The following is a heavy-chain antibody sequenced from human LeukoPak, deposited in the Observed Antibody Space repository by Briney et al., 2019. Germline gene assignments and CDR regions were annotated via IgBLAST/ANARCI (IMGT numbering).Heavy chain of an antibody. CDR3: AREGAYGDHGGNWFDP. CDR1: GGTFSSYA. Sequence: SVKVSCKASGGTFSSYAISWVRQAPGQGLEWMGGIIPTFGTANYAQKFQGRVTITADKSTSTAYMELSSLRSEDTAVYYCAREGAYGDHGGNWFDPWGQGTLVTVSS. V-gene: IGHV1-69*06. D-gene: IGHD4-17*01. J-gene: IGHJ5*02. CDR2: IIPTFGTA.